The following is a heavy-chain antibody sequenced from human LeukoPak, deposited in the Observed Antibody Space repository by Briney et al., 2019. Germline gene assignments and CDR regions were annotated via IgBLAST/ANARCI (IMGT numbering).Heavy chain of an antibody. Sequence: GTSLRLSCAASGFTFSTYAIHWFRQTPGKGLEWVADISYNGGTKYFADSVRGRFTISRDNSKNTVSLQMNSLRDDDAAVYFCARDPGGGQMDYWGQGTLVTVSS. CDR2: ISYNGGTK. V-gene: IGHV3-30*04. CDR3: ARDPGGGQMDY. D-gene: IGHD3-10*01. CDR1: GFTFSTYA. J-gene: IGHJ4*02.